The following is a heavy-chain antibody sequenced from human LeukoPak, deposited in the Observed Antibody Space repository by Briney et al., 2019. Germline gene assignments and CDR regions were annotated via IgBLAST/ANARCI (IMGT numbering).Heavy chain of an antibody. CDR3: VIEGNWNLDY. D-gene: IGHD1-1*01. CDR1: GFTFCSYW. Sequence: GALIISCGASGFTFCSYWMQRGRRVPGKGLVWVSRVNSDRSDAQYADCVNSRSTNTRDNAKNTLYLQMSSLKAEDTSVYYCVIEGNWNLDYWGQGTLVTVFS. V-gene: IGHV3-74*03. CDR2: VNSDRSDA. J-gene: IGHJ4*02.